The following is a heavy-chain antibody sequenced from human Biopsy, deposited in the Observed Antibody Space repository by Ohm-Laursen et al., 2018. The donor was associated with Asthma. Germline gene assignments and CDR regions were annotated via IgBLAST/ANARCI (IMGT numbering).Heavy chain of an antibody. D-gene: IGHD5-24*01. CDR1: GFTFSSYG. CDR3: ARDMNRDGWYFDY. Sequence: SLRLSCAASGFTFSSYGMHWVRQAPGKGLEWVAVISYDGSNKYYADSVKGRFTISRDNSKNTLYLQMNGPRGDDTAVYYCARDMNRDGWYFDYWGQGTLVTVSS. J-gene: IGHJ4*02. V-gene: IGHV3-30*03. CDR2: ISYDGSNK.